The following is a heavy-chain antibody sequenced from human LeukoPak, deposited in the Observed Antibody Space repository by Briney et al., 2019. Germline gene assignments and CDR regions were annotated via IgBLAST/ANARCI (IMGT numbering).Heavy chain of an antibody. CDR3: AKAPQWLVPHYFDS. V-gene: IGHV3-23*01. Sequence: GGYLRLSCLASGFTFRSYAMSWVRQAPGKGLEWVSAISGSGGRTYYADSVKGRFTISRDNSKDTLYLQMNSLRAEDTAVYYCAKAPQWLVPHYFDSWGQGTLVTVSS. CDR1: GFTFRSYA. J-gene: IGHJ4*02. D-gene: IGHD6-19*01. CDR2: ISGSGGRT.